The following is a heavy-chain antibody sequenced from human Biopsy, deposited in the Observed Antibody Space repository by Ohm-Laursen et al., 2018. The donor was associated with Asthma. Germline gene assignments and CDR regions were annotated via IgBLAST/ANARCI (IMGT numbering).Heavy chain of an antibody. CDR3: AKDLSKAVGGSNDYYYGMDV. D-gene: IGHD6-19*01. J-gene: IGHJ6*02. CDR1: EFPFSSYA. CDR2: ISGNGDNT. V-gene: IGHV3-23*01. Sequence: GSLRLSCAASEFPFSSYAMNWVRQAPGKGLEWVSSISGNGDNTHYSDSVQGRFIISRDNSKNTLYLQMNSLRVEDTAIYFCAKDLSKAVGGSNDYYYGMDVWGQGTTVTVAS.